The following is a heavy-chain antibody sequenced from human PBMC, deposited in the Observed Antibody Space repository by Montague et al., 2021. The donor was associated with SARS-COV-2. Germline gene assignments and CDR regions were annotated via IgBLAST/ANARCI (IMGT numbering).Heavy chain of an antibody. Sequence: SLRLSCAASGFTFSSHAMSWVRQAPGKGLEWVSAISGSGYSTYYVDSVKGRFTISRDNSKSTLHLLMNSLRAEDTAVYYCVRSFYCSSSSCSGSYYYGMALWGQGPTVTVSS. CDR1: GFTFSSHA. CDR2: ISGSGYST. V-gene: IGHV3-23*01. J-gene: IGHJ6*02. D-gene: IGHD2-2*01. CDR3: VRSFYCSSSSCSGSYYYGMAL.